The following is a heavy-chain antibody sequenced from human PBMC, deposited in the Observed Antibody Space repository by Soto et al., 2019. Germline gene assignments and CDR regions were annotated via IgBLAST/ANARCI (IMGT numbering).Heavy chain of an antibody. V-gene: IGHV1-18*01. Sequence: ASVKVSCKASGYTFTSYGISWVRQAPGQGLEWMGWISAYNGNTNYAQKLQGRVTMTTDTSTSTAYMELRSLRSDDPAVYYCAGVFGSCSGGSCTDYYFYGMDVWGQGTTVTVSS. J-gene: IGHJ6*02. CDR3: AGVFGSCSGGSCTDYYFYGMDV. CDR1: GYTFTSYG. CDR2: ISAYNGNT. D-gene: IGHD2-15*01.